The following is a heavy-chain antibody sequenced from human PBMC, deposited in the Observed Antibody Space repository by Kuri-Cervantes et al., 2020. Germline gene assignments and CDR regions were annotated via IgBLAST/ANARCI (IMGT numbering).Heavy chain of an antibody. CDR3: AKPRGYDISTGYYLMSFDY. Sequence: GGSLRLSCAASGFTFSSYAMSWVRQAPGKGLEWVSAISGSGGSTYYADSVKGRFTISRDNSKNTLYLQMNSLRAEDTAVYYCAKPRGYDISTGYYLMSFDYWGQGTLVTVSS. CDR1: GFTFSSYA. V-gene: IGHV3-23*01. CDR2: ISGSGGST. D-gene: IGHD3-9*01. J-gene: IGHJ4*02.